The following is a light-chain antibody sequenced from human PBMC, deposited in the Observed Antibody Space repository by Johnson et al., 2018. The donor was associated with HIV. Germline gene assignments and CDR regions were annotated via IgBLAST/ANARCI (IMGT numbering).Light chain of an antibody. J-gene: IGLJ1*01. CDR2: DND. CDR3: GTWDSSLSTPKYV. CDR1: SSNIGNNY. V-gene: IGLV1-51*01. Sequence: QSVLTQPPSVSAAPGQKVTISCSGTSSNIGNNYVSWYQHLPGTAPKVLIYDNDKRPSGIPDRFSGSKSGTSATLGISGLQTGAEAYDYCGTWDSSLSTPKYVFGAGTKVTVL.